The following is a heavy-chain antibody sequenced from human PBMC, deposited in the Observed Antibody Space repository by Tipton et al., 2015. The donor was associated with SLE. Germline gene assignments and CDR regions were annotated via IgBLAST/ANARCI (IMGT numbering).Heavy chain of an antibody. D-gene: IGHD2-2*03. Sequence: TLSLTCAVSGGSISSSNWWSWVRQPPGKGLEWIGEINHSGSTNYNPSLKSRVTISVDTSKNQFSLKLSSVTAADTAVYYCARVAGWIEDAFDIWGQGTMVTVSS. CDR1: GGSISSSNW. J-gene: IGHJ3*02. V-gene: IGHV4-4*02. CDR3: ARVAGWIEDAFDI. CDR2: INHSGST.